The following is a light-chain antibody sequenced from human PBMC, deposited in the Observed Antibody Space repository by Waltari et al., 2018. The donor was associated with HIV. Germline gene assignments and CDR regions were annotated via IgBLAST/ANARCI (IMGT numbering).Light chain of an antibody. Sequence: QSALTQPASVSGSPGQSITISCTGTSSDVGGYNYVSWYQQHPGKAPKLMIYEVSNRPSGVSNRFSGSKSGNTASLTISGLQAEDVADYYCSSYTSSSTPVFGTGTKVTVL. CDR3: SSYTSSSTPV. CDR2: EVS. CDR1: SSDVGGYNY. V-gene: IGLV2-14*01. J-gene: IGLJ1*01.